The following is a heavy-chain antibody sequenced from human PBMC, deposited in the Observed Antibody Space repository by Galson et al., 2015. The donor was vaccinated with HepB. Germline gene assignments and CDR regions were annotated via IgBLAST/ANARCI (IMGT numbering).Heavy chain of an antibody. Sequence: CAISGDSVSSNSAAWNWIRQSPSRGLEWLGRTYYRSKWYNDYAVSVKSRITINPDTSKNQFSLQLNSVTPEDTAVYYCARAVMASLGATTDYFDYWGQGTLVTVSS. CDR1: GDSVSSNSAA. J-gene: IGHJ4*02. CDR3: ARAVMASLGATTDYFDY. D-gene: IGHD1-26*01. CDR2: TYYRSKWYN. V-gene: IGHV6-1*01.